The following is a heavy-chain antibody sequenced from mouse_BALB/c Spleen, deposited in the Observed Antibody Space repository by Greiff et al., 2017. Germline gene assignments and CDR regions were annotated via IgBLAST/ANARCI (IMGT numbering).Heavy chain of an antibody. Sequence: DVKLQESGTVLSRPGASVKMSCKASGYSFTSYWMHWVKQRPGQGLEWIGAIYPGNSDTSYNQKFKGKAKLTAVTSASTAYMELSSLTNEDSAVYYCTTTATGAMDYWGQGTSVTVSS. CDR2: IYPGNSDT. J-gene: IGHJ4*01. V-gene: IGHV1-5*01. CDR3: TTTATGAMDY. CDR1: GYSFTSYW. D-gene: IGHD1-2*01.